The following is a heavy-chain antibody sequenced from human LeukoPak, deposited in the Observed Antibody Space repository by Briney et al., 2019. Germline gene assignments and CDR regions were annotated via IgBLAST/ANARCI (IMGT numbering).Heavy chain of an antibody. D-gene: IGHD3-22*01. CDR2: ISSSGSTI. V-gene: IGHV3-48*04. Sequence: GGSLRLSFVASGLIFSSSSVDWVRQAPGRGLEWVSYISSSGSTIYYADSVKGRFTISRDNAKNSLYLQMNSLGAEDTAVYYCATYSSLNRREFQYWGQGTLLTVSS. CDR3: ATYSSLNRREFQY. CDR1: GLIFSSSS. J-gene: IGHJ1*01.